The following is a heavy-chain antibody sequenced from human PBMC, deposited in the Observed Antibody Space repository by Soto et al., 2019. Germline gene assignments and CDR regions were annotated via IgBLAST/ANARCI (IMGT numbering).Heavy chain of an antibody. J-gene: IGHJ3*02. Sequence: ASVKVSCKASGGTFSSYAISWVRQAPGQGLEWMGGIIPILGIANYAQKFQGRVTITAGKSTSTAYMELSSLRSEDTAGDYCASPLGGVVANNAFDIGGQGTMVNGSS. CDR3: ASPLGGVVANNAFDI. CDR1: GGTFSSYA. D-gene: IGHD2-15*01. CDR2: IIPILGIA. V-gene: IGHV1-69*10.